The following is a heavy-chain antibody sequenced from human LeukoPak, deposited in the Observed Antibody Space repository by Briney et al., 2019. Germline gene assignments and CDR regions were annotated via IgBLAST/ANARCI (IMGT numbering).Heavy chain of an antibody. CDR3: ARDSYDSSGPLYDY. V-gene: IGHV3-21*01. J-gene: IGHJ4*02. CDR2: ISSSSSYI. D-gene: IGHD3-22*01. CDR1: EFTFSSYS. Sequence: GGSLRLSCAASEFTFSSYSMNWVRQAPGKGLEWVSSISSSSSYIYYADSVKGRFTISRDNAKNSLYLQMNSLRAEDTAVYYCARDSYDSSGPLYDYWGQGTLVTVSS.